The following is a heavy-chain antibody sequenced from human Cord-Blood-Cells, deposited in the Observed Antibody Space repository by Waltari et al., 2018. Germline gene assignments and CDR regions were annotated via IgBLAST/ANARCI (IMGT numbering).Heavy chain of an antibody. J-gene: IGHJ3*02. CDR3: ARPRRHPGGVRGDAFDI. CDR1: GGSISSSNW. D-gene: IGHD3-16*01. Sequence: QVQLQESGPGLVKPSGTLSLTCAVSGGSISSSNWWSWVRQPPGKGLEWIGEIYHSGSTNYNPSLKSRVTISVGKSKNQFSLKLSSVTAADTAVYYCARPRRHPGGVRGDAFDIWGQGTMVTVSS. V-gene: IGHV4-4*02. CDR2: IYHSGST.